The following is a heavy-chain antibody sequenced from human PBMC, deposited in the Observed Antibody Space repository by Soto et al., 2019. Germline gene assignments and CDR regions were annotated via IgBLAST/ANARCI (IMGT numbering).Heavy chain of an antibody. V-gene: IGHV3-66*01. CDR1: GFTFSSNY. CDR2: IYSGGTT. D-gene: IGHD1-7*01. CDR3: ARDTTWNYIFLLDY. J-gene: IGHJ4*02. Sequence: GGSLRLSCAASGFTFSSNYMSWVRQAPGKGLEWVSVIYSGGTTYYADSVKGRFTISRDNSKNTLYLQMNSLRAEDTAVYYCARDTTWNYIFLLDYWGQGTLVTVSS.